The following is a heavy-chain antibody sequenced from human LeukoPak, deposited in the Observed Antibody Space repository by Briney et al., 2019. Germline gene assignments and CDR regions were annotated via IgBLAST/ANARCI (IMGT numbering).Heavy chain of an antibody. J-gene: IGHJ4*02. CDR3: ASGYCSSTSCYTWGYHYFDY. V-gene: IGHV4-38-2*02. CDR1: GYSISSGYY. CDR2: IYHSGST. D-gene: IGHD2-2*02. Sequence: PSETLSLTCTVSGYSISSGYYWGWIRQPPGKGLEWIGSIYHSGSTYYNPSLKSRFTISVDTSKNQFSLKLSSVTAADTAVYYCASGYCSSTSCYTWGYHYFDYWGQGTLVTVSS.